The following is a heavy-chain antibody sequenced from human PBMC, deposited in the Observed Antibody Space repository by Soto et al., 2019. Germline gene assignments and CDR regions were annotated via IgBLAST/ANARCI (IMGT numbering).Heavy chain of an antibody. CDR2: IYWDDDK. CDR1: GFSLSTSGVG. D-gene: IGHD3-22*01. CDR3: ARPGYYYDSSGYGYFDY. V-gene: IGHV2-5*02. Sequence: QITLKESGPTLVKPTQTLTLTCTFSGFSLSTSGVGVGWIRQPPGKALEWLALIYWDDDKRYSPSLKSRLTITKDTSKIRVVLTMTNMDPVDTATYYCARPGYYYDSSGYGYFDYWGQGTLVTVSS. J-gene: IGHJ4*02.